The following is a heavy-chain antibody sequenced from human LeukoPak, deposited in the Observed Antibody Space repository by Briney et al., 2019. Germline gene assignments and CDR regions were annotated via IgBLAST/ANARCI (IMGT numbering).Heavy chain of an antibody. J-gene: IGHJ4*02. CDR2: IYYSGST. CDR3: ARQRDTDMALCDY. V-gene: IGHV4-59*08. CDR1: GGSISSYY. D-gene: IGHD5-18*01. Sequence: PSETLSLTCTVSGGSISSYYSNWIRQPPGKGLEWIGHIYYSGSTNYNPSLKSRVTISVDTSKNQFSLKLSSVTAADTAVYYCARQRDTDMALCDYWGQGTLVTVSS.